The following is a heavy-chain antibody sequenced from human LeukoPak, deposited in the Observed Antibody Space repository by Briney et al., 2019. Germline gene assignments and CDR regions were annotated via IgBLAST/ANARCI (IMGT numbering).Heavy chain of an antibody. CDR3: AKDKPYSSGPFDY. CDR2: ISSSSSYI. D-gene: IGHD6-19*01. CDR1: GFTFSSYS. V-gene: IGHV3-21*01. J-gene: IGHJ4*02. Sequence: GGSLRLSCAASGFTFSSYSMNWVRQAPGKGLEWVSSISSSSSYIYYADSVKGRFTISRDNAKNALYLQMNSLRAEDTAVYYCAKDKPYSSGPFDYWGQGTLVTVSS.